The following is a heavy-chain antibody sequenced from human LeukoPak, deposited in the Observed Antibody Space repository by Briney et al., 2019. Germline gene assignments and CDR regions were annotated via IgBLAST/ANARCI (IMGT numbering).Heavy chain of an antibody. Sequence: GRSLRLSCAASGFTFSSYGMHWVRQAPGKGLEWVAVISYDGRNKYYAHSVKGRFTISRDDSKNPLYLQMNSLRVEDTAVYYCAKGGVATVDYFDHWGQGTLVTVSS. J-gene: IGHJ4*02. CDR3: AKGGVATVDYFDH. V-gene: IGHV3-30*18. CDR2: ISYDGRNK. CDR1: GFTFSSYG. D-gene: IGHD5-12*01.